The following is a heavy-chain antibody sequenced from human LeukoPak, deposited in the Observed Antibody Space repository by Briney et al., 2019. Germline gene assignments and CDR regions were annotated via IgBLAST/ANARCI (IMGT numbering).Heavy chain of an antibody. J-gene: IGHJ6*04. Sequence: GGSLRLSCAASGFTFSSYSMNWVRQAPGRGLEWVSSISSSRSYIYYADSVKGRFTISRDNAKNSLYLQMNSLRAEDTAVYYCAELGITMIGGVWGKGTTVTISS. CDR2: ISSSRSYI. D-gene: IGHD3-10*02. V-gene: IGHV3-21*01. CDR1: GFTFSSYS. CDR3: AELGITMIGGV.